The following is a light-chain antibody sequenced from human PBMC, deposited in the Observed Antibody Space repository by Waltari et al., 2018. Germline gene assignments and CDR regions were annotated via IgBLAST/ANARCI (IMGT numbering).Light chain of an antibody. CDR2: EVN. CDR1: STDIGGYDY. Sequence: QSALTQPASVSGSPGESITISCTGTSTDIGGYDYVSWYQQHPDKAPKLIIYEVNSRPSGVSARFSGSRSGNTASLTISGLQAEDAADYYCSSYTSSDTLVLGTGTKVIVL. J-gene: IGLJ1*01. CDR3: SSYTSSDTLV. V-gene: IGLV2-14*01.